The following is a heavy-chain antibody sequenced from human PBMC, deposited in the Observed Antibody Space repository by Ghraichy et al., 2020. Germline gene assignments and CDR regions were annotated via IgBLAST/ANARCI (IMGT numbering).Heavy chain of an antibody. Sequence: GGSLRLSCVGSGFTFSSYSMNWVRQSPGKGLEWVSYITSSSRSKFYADSVKGRFTVSRVNAQNSLSLQMNSLRDEDTAVYYCARGSKVVRFYYYDGMDVWGQGTTVTVSS. D-gene: IGHD4-23*01. CDR1: GFTFSSYS. CDR2: ITSSSRSK. V-gene: IGHV3-48*02. CDR3: ARGSKVVRFYYYDGMDV. J-gene: IGHJ6*02.